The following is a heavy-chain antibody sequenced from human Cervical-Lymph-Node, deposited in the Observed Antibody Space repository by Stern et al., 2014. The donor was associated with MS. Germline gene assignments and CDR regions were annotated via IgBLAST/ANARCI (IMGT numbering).Heavy chain of an antibody. J-gene: IGHJ5*01. CDR3: AKGKDNSINCHDS. D-gene: IGHD2-2*01. V-gene: IGHV3-23*04. CDR1: GFTFNNYV. CDR2: ISGSGSRT. Sequence: EVQLVESGGGLVQPGGSPRLSCAASGFTFNNYVMSWVRQAPGKGLEWVSAISGSGSRTNYADSVKGRFTISRDNSKNTLYLQMNSLRVEDTAVYYCAKGKDNSINCHDSWGQGTLVTVSS.